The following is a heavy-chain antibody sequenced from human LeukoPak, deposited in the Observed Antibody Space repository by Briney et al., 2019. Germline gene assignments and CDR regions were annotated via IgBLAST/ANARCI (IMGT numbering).Heavy chain of an antibody. CDR1: GGSIRSYY. CDR3: ARDLGQLQYNWFDP. J-gene: IGHJ5*02. Sequence: AETLSLTCTVSGGSIRSYYWSWIRQPAGKGLEWIGRIYTSGSTNYNPSLKSRVTMSVDTSKNQFSLKLSSVTAADTAVYYCARDLGQLQYNWFDPWGQGTLVTVSS. V-gene: IGHV4-4*07. D-gene: IGHD2-2*01. CDR2: IYTSGST.